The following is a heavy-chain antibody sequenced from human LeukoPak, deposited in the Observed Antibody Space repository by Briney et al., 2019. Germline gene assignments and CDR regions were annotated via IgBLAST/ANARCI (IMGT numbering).Heavy chain of an antibody. Sequence: PGGSLRLSCVASGFSFSTYSMNWVRQAPGKGLEWVSYISSSSSTIYYADSVKGRFTISRDNEKNSLYLQMNSLRDEDTAVYYCARDTAHYDILTGFYYYYGMDVWGQGTTVTVSS. CDR3: ARDTAHYDILTGFYYYYGMDV. CDR1: GFSFSTYS. D-gene: IGHD3-9*01. CDR2: ISSSSSTI. V-gene: IGHV3-48*02. J-gene: IGHJ6*02.